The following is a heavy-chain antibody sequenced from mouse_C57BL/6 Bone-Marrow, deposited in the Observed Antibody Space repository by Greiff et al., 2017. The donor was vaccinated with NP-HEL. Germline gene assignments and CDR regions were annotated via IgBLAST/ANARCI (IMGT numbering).Heavy chain of an antibody. J-gene: IGHJ3*01. CDR2: IYPRSGNT. V-gene: IGHV1-81*01. Sequence: QVQLQQSGAELARPGASVKLSCKASGYTFTSYGISWVKQRTGQGLEWIGEIYPRSGNTYYNEKFKGKATLTADKASSTAYMELRSRTSEDSAVYFCARPYYSKKAWFAYWGQGTLVTVSA. CDR3: ARPYYSKKAWFAY. D-gene: IGHD2-5*01. CDR1: GYTFTSYG.